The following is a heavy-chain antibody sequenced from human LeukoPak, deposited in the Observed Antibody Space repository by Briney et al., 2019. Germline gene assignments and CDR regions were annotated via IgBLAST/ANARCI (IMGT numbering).Heavy chain of an antibody. D-gene: IGHD3-10*01. CDR1: GGSISSYY. Sequence: SETLSLTCTVPGGSISSYYWSWIRQPAGKGLEWIGRIYTSGSTNYNPSLKSRVTISVDTSKNQFSLKLSSVTAADTAVYYCARGDTMVRDLDYWGQGNLVTVSS. CDR2: IYTSGST. CDR3: ARGDTMVRDLDY. V-gene: IGHV4-4*07. J-gene: IGHJ4*02.